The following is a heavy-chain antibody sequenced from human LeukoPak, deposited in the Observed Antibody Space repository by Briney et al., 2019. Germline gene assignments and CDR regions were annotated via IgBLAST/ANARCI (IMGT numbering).Heavy chain of an antibody. V-gene: IGHV3-30-3*01. CDR3: ARDFGQWLALDY. D-gene: IGHD6-19*01. J-gene: IGHJ4*02. CDR2: ISYDGSNE. Sequence: PGGSLRLSCAASGFTFSTYAVHWVRQAPGKGLEWVAVISYDGSNEYYADSVKGRFTISRDNSKNTLYLQMNSLRAEDTAVYYCARDFGQWLALDYWGQGTLVTVSS. CDR1: GFTFSTYA.